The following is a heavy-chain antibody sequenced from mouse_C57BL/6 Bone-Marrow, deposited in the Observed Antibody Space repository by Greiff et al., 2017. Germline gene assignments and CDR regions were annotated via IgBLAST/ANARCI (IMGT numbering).Heavy chain of an antibody. D-gene: IGHD2-4*01. CDR2: ISSGGDYI. Sequence: EVKVVESGEGLVKPGGSLKLSCAASGFTFSSYALSLVRQTPEKRLEWVAYISSGGDYIYYADTVKGRFTISRDNARNTLYLQMSSLKSEDTAMDYCTREGVFYYDYDEGFAYWGQGTLVTVSA. J-gene: IGHJ3*01. CDR1: GFTFSSYA. CDR3: TREGVFYYDYDEGFAY. V-gene: IGHV5-9-1*02.